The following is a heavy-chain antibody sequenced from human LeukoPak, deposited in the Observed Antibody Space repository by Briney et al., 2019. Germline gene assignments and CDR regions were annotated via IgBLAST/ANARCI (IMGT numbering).Heavy chain of an antibody. D-gene: IGHD5-18*01. J-gene: IGHJ6*03. V-gene: IGHV1-18*01. CDR2: ISAYNGKT. CDR1: GYTFTIYG. CDR3: ARELYSYGPFYYYYYYMDV. Sequence: ASVTVSCTASGYTFTIYGISWVRQAPGQGLEWMGWISAYNGKTNYAQKLQGRVTMTTDPSTSTAYMELRSLRSDDTAVYYCARELYSYGPFYYYYYYMDVWGKGTTVTVSS.